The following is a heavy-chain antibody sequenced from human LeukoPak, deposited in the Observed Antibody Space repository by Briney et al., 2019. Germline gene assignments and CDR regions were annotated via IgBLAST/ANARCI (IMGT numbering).Heavy chain of an antibody. V-gene: IGHV3-74*01. CDR2: INTDGSST. Sequence: GGSLRLSCVTSGFTFSTYWMHWVRQAPGKGLVWVSRINTDGSSTNYADSVKGRFTISRDNAKNMLYLQMNSLRAEDTAVYYCARAAVAGFDPWGQGTLVTVSS. D-gene: IGHD6-19*01. CDR3: ARAAVAGFDP. CDR1: GFTFSTYW. J-gene: IGHJ5*02.